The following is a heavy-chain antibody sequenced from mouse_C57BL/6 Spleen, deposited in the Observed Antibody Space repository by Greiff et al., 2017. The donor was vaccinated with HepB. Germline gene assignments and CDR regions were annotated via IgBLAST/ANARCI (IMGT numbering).Heavy chain of an antibody. V-gene: IGHV1-62-2*01. CDR2: FYPGSGSI. CDR1: GYTFTEYT. CDR3: ARHEGLITTVVEGWFAY. D-gene: IGHD1-1*01. Sequence: QVQLQQSGAELVKPGASVKLSCKASGYTFTEYTIHWLKQRSGQGLEWIGWFYPGSGSIKYNEKFKDKATLTADKSSSTVYMELSRLTSEDSAVYFCARHEGLITTVVEGWFAYWGQGTLVTVSA. J-gene: IGHJ3*01.